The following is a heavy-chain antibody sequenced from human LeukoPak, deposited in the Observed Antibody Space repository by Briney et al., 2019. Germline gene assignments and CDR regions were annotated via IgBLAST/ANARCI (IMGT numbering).Heavy chain of an antibody. Sequence: PSETLSLTCTVSGGSISSYYWSWIRQPPGKGLKWIGYIYYSGSTNYNPSLKSRVTISVDTSKNQFSLKLSSVTAADTAVYYCAREERGSGNRGDWFDPWGQGTLVTVSS. CDR1: GGSISSYY. CDR3: AREERGSGNRGDWFDP. V-gene: IGHV4-59*01. CDR2: IYYSGST. J-gene: IGHJ5*02. D-gene: IGHD2-15*01.